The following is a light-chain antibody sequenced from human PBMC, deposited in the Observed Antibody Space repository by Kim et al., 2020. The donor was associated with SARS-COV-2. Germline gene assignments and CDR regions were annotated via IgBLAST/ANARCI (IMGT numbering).Light chain of an antibody. CDR3: QQYYSTPQT. J-gene: IGKJ4*01. V-gene: IGKV4-1*01. Sequence: ATINCKSSQRILYNSNNKNCLAWYQQKPGQPPKLLIYWASTRESGVPDRFSGSGSGTDFTLTISSLQAEDVAVYYCQQYYSTPQTFGGGTKVDIK. CDR2: WAS. CDR1: QRILYNSNNKNC.